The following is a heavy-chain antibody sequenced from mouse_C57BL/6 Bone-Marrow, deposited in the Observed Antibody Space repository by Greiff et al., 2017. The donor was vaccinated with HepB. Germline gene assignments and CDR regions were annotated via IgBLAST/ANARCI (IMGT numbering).Heavy chain of an antibody. Sequence: EVKLMESGGGLVQPGESLKLSCESNEYEFPSHDMSWVRKTPEKRLELVAAINSDGGSTYYPDTMERRFIIARDNTKKTLYLQMSSLRSEDTALYYCARLGRYSWYFDVWGTGTTVTVSS. CDR3: ARLGRYSWYFDV. CDR1: EYEFPSHD. CDR2: INSDGGST. J-gene: IGHJ1*03. D-gene: IGHD2-12*01. V-gene: IGHV5-2*01.